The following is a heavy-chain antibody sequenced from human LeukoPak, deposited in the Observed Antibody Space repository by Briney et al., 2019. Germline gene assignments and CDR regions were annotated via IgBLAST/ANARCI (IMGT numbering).Heavy chain of an antibody. D-gene: IGHD2-2*01. J-gene: IGHJ4*02. V-gene: IGHV3-21*01. CDR1: GFTFRSYG. CDR2: ISSSGAYI. CDR3: ARDIVVPAASGRYFDY. Sequence: PGGSLRLSCAASGFTFRSYGLNWVRQAPGKGLEWVSSISSSGAYIYYADSVRGRFTISRDNSKNTLYLQMNSLRPEDTAVYYCARDIVVPAASGRYFDYWGQGTLITVSS.